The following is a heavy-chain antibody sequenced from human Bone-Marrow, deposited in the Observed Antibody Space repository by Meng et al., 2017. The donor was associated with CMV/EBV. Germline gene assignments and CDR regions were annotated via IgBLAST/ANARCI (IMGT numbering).Heavy chain of an antibody. V-gene: IGHV3-74*01. CDR3: ARGEVSSYYGMDV. Sequence: GESLKISWAASGFTFSSYWKHWVRQAPGKGLVWVSRINSDGSSTSYEDCVKGRFTITRDNAKNTLYLQMNSLRAEDTAMYYCARGEVSSYYGMDVWGQGTTATVSS. J-gene: IGHJ6*02. CDR2: INSDGSST. CDR1: GFTFSSYW.